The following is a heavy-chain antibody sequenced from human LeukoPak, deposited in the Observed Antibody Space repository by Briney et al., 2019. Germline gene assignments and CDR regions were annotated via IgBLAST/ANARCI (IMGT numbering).Heavy chain of an antibody. J-gene: IGHJ3*01. CDR3: ARDIGYYDIWSGSYGDL. D-gene: IGHD3-3*01. Sequence: ASVKVSCKASGYTFGGYAMNWVRQAPGQGLEWMGWIDTNTGNPTYAQGFTGRFVFSLDSSVSTAYLQISSLKAEDTAVYYCARDIGYYDIWSGSYGDLWGQGTMVTVSS. CDR2: IDTNTGNP. V-gene: IGHV7-4-1*02. CDR1: GYTFGGYA.